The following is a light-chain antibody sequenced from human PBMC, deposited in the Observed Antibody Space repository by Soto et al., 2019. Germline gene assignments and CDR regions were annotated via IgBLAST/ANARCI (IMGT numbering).Light chain of an antibody. CDR1: QSVSSHY. Sequence: IALTQSPATLSLSPGERATLSCIASQSVSSHYLAWYQQKPGQAPRLLIYGASSRATGIPDRFSGSGSGTDFTLTISRLEPEDFAVYYCQQYGSSPRTFGQGAKVDIK. CDR2: GAS. CDR3: QQYGSSPRT. V-gene: IGKV3-20*01. J-gene: IGKJ1*01.